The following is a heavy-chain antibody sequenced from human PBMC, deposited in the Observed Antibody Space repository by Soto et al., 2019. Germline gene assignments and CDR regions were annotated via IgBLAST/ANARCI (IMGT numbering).Heavy chain of an antibody. CDR2: INRDGSKK. Sequence: EVQLEESGGGLVQPGGSLRLSCAASGFTLSDYWMTWVRQAPGKGLEWVANINRDGSKKSYLDSVRGRFTISRDNVGNSLYLQMDSLRADDTALYYCAGDVSPGSSSLYLDAFDIWGQGTMVTVSS. V-gene: IGHV3-7*05. CDR1: GFTLSDYW. D-gene: IGHD6-13*01. CDR3: AGDVSPGSSSLYLDAFDI. J-gene: IGHJ3*02.